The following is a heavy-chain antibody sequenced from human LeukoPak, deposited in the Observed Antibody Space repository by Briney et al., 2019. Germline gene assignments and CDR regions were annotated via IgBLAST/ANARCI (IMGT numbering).Heavy chain of an antibody. D-gene: IGHD3-10*01. CDR2: IHYTGKP. Sequence: PETLSLTCSVSGGSISGHYWTWIRQPPGKGLEWVGQIHYTGKPDYNPSLKSRITISVDTSKNQVSLQVSSVTAADSAIYYCARFGVDYDMDVWGQGTTVTVSS. J-gene: IGHJ6*02. V-gene: IGHV4-59*11. CDR3: ARFGVDYDMDV. CDR1: GGSISGHY.